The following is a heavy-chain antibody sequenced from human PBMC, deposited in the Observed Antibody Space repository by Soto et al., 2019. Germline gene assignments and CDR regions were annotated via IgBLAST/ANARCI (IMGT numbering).Heavy chain of an antibody. CDR1: GFTFSSYA. J-gene: IGHJ6*02. CDR3: ARVLRPDSSGHTAYYYGMDV. Sequence: EVQLVESGGGLVQPGGSLRLSCAASGFTFSSYAMHWVRQAPGKGLEYVSAISSFGATTYYANSVKGRFTISRDNSKNTXYXXMGSLRAEDMAVYYCARVLRPDSSGHTAYYYGMDVWGQGTTVTVSS. CDR2: ISSFGATT. V-gene: IGHV3-64*01. D-gene: IGHD3-22*01.